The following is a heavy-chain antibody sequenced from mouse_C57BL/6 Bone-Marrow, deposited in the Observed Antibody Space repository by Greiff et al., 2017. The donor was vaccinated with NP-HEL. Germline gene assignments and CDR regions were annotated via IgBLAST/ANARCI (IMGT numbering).Heavy chain of an antibody. V-gene: IGHV14-4*01. Sequence: VQLKESGAELVRPGASVKLSCTASGFNIKDDYMHWVKQRPEQGLEWIGWIDPENGDTESASKFQGKATITADTSSNTAYMQLSSLTSEDTAVYYCTTGYFDVWGTGTTGTVSS. CDR3: TTGYFDV. CDR1: GFNIKDDY. J-gene: IGHJ1*03. CDR2: IDPENGDT.